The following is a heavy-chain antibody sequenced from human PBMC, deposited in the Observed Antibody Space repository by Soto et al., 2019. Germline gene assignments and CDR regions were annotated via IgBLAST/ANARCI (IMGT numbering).Heavy chain of an antibody. CDR3: ARSAPKLYSSGWYAAFDI. CDR1: GYTFTSYG. V-gene: IGHV1-18*01. Sequence: ASVKVSCKVSGYTFTSYGISWVRQAPGQGLEWMGWISAYNGNTNYAQKLQGRVTMTTDTSTSTAYMELRSLRSDDTAVYYCARSAPKLYSSGWYAAFDIWGQGTMVSVSS. J-gene: IGHJ3*02. D-gene: IGHD6-19*01. CDR2: ISAYNGNT.